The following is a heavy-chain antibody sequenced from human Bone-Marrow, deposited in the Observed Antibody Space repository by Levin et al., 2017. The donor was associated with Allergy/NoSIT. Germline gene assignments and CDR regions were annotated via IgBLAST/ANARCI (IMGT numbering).Heavy chain of an antibody. V-gene: IGHV3-30*04. CDR2: ISYDSSKT. J-gene: IGHJ4*02. Sequence: GGSLRLSCTASGFSFSSYSMHWVRQAPGKGLVWVALISYDSSKTFYADSVKGRFTISRDNSNNTLSLQINSLRPEDAAVYFCARAARLGHYLNSWGQGTLVTVSS. CDR3: ARAARLGHYLNS. CDR1: GFSFSSYS.